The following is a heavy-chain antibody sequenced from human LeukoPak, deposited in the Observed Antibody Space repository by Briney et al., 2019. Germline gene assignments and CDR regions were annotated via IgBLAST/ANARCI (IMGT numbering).Heavy chain of an antibody. CDR1: GFDSSSYG. D-gene: IGHD5-12*01. J-gene: IGHJ4*02. CDR3: ARGPSGYHNT. CDR2: IHYDSTTE. V-gene: IGHV3-30*02. Sequence: GGSLRLSCAASGFDSSSYGMHWVRQAPGKGLEWVAYIHYDSTTEDYADSVQGRFTISKDNSKNTLYLQMNSLRAEDTAVYYCARGPSGYHNTGGQGTLVTVSP.